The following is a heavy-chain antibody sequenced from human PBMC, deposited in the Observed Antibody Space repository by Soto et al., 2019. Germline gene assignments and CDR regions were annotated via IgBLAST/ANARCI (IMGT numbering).Heavy chain of an antibody. CDR1: GFTFSSYW. V-gene: IGHV3-7*05. J-gene: IGHJ4*02. CDR3: ARDFYDFWSGYWNYYFDY. D-gene: IGHD3-3*01. Sequence: EAQLVESGGGLVQPGGSLRLPCAASGFTFSSYWMSWVRQAPGKRLEWVANIKQDGSEKYYVDSVKGRFTISRDNAKNSLYLKRNSLIAEDTAVYYCARDFYDFWSGYWNYYFDYWGKGTLVTGSS. CDR2: IKQDGSEK.